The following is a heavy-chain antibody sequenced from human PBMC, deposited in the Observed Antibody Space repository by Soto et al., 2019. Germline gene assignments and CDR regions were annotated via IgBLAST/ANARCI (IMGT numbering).Heavy chain of an antibody. J-gene: IGHJ6*02. CDR2: IYPGDSDT. CDR1: GYSFTSYW. D-gene: IGHD3-16*01. Sequence: GESLKISCKGSGYSFTSYWIGWVRQMPGKGLEWMGIIYPGDSDTRYSPSFQGQVTISADKSISTAYLQWSSLKASDTAMYYGAGPPGGGGDYYYGMDVWGQGTTVTVSS. CDR3: AGPPGGGGDYYYGMDV. V-gene: IGHV5-51*01.